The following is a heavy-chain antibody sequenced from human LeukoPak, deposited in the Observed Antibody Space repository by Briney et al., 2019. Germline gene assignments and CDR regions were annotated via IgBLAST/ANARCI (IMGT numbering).Heavy chain of an antibody. V-gene: IGHV1-8*01. CDR1: GYTFTSYD. D-gene: IGHD6-19*01. CDR3: ATDHRWLQSN. J-gene: IGHJ4*02. Sequence: ASVKVSCKASGYTFTSYDINWVRQATGQGLEWMGWMNPNSGNTGYAQKFQGRVTMTEDTSTDTAYMELSSLRSEDTAVYYCATDHRWLQSNWGQGTLVTVSS. CDR2: MNPNSGNT.